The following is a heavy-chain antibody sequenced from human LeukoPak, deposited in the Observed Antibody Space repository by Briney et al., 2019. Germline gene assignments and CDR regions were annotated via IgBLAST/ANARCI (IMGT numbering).Heavy chain of an antibody. CDR1: GFTFRNHG. V-gene: IGHV3-33*01. Sequence: GGSLRLSCEASGFTFRNHGMHWVRQAPGKGLEWVAVIWYDGSIKYYGDSVKGRFTISRDNSKNTVNLQMDSLRAEDTAVYYCARDIASVRFDYWGQGTLVSVSS. CDR2: IWYDGSIK. CDR3: ARDIASVRFDY. J-gene: IGHJ4*02. D-gene: IGHD2-21*01.